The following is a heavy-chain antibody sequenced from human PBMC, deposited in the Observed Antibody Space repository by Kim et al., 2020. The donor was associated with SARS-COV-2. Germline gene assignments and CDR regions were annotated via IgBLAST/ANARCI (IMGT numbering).Heavy chain of an antibody. CDR1: GFTFSSYG. V-gene: IGHV3-30*03. Sequence: GGSLRLSCAASGFTFSSYGMHWVRQAPGKGLEWVAVISYDGSNKYYADSVKGRFTISRDNSKNTLYLQMNSLRAEDTAVYYCAQGYYDSSGYSDFDYWG. CDR3: AQGYYDSSGYSDFDY. J-gene: IGHJ4*01. D-gene: IGHD3-22*01. CDR2: ISYDGSNK.